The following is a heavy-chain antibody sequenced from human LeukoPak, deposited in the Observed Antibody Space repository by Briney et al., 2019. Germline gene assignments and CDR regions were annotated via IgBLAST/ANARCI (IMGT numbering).Heavy chain of an antibody. V-gene: IGHV3-48*02. CDR3: ARDRPGKYYFDS. CDR1: GFTFSADS. Sequence: PGGSLRLSCVGSGFTFSADSMNWVRQAPDKGLEWISYISRSGSTTYYGDSVKGGSTISRDNAENSVFLQLNSLRDEDTAVYFCARDRPGKYYFDSWGQGALVIVSS. J-gene: IGHJ4*02. CDR2: ISRSGSTT. D-gene: IGHD1-14*01.